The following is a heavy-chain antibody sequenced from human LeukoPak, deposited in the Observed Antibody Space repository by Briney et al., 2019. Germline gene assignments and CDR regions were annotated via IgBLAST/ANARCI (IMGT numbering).Heavy chain of an antibody. Sequence: SETLSLTCTVSGGSISSYYWSWIRQPPGKGLEWIGYIYYSGSTNYNPSLKSRVTISVDTSKNQFSLKLSSVTAADTAVYYCARHAIQYYFDYWGQGTLVTVSP. CDR1: GGSISSYY. CDR2: IYYSGST. V-gene: IGHV4-59*08. CDR3: ARHAIQYYFDY. J-gene: IGHJ4*02. D-gene: IGHD5-18*01.